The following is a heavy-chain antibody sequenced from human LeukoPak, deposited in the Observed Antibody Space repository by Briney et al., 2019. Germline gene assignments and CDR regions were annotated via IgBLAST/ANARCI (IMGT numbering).Heavy chain of an antibody. CDR1: GGSFSGYY. V-gene: IGHV4-34*01. J-gene: IGHJ5*02. CDR3: ARGPYYYGSGDRAYNWFDP. CDR2: IYYSGST. D-gene: IGHD3-10*01. Sequence: SETLSLTCAVYGGSFSGYYWGWIRQPPGKGLEWIGSIYYSGSTYYNPSLKSRVTISVDTSKNQFSLKLSSVTAADTAVYYCARGPYYYGSGDRAYNWFDPWGQGTLVTVSS.